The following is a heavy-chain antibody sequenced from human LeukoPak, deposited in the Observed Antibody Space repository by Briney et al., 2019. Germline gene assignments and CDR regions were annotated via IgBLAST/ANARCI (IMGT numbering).Heavy chain of an antibody. Sequence: GGSLRLSCTASGFTFGDYAMSWVRQAPGKGLEWVGFIRSKAYGGTTEYAASVKGRFTISRDDSKSIAYLQMNSLKTEDTAVYYCMVDCSSPSCYDYWGQETLVTVSS. CDR2: IRSKAYGGTT. J-gene: IGHJ4*02. D-gene: IGHD2-2*01. CDR1: GFTFGDYA. CDR3: MVDCSSPSCYDY. V-gene: IGHV3-49*04.